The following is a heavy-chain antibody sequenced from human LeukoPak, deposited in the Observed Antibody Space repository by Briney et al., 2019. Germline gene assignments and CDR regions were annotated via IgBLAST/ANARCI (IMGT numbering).Heavy chain of an antibody. CDR1: GFTFSSYA. CDR2: ISGSGGST. Sequence: GGSLRLSCAASGFTFSSYAMSWVRQAPGKGLEWVSAISGSGGSTYHADSVKGRFTISRDNSKNTLYLQMNSLRAEDTAVYYCARESADYYGMDVWGQGTTVTVSS. V-gene: IGHV3-23*01. CDR3: ARESADYYGMDV. J-gene: IGHJ6*02.